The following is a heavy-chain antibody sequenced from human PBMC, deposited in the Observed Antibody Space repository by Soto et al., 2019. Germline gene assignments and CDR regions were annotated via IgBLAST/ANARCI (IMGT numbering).Heavy chain of an antibody. J-gene: IGHJ4*02. CDR2: VNPSGGHT. D-gene: IGHD2-21*02. CDR3: ASGGPVVMVTADLDY. CDR1: GDTFTDYY. V-gene: IGHV1-46*01. Sequence: QVQLMQSGAEVKKPGASVKVSCKASGDTFTDYYIHWVRQAPGQGLEWMGTVNPSGGHTTYAQHFLGTVTMTRDTFTTTLFLEPTRLTSDESVLSYCASGGPVVMVTADLDYWGQGTLVTVSS.